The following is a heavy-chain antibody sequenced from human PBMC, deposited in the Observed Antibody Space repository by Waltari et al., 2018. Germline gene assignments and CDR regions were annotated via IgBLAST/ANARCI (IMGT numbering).Heavy chain of an antibody. CDR3: ARQVAYCGGDCYDD. Sequence: EVQLVQSGAEVKKPGESLKISCKGSGYSFTSYWIGWVRQMPGKGLEWMGIIYPGDSDTRYSTFFQVQCTISDDKSRSTAYLQWRIRKASDTAMYYCARQVAYCGGDCYDDWGQGTLVTVSS. D-gene: IGHD2-21*01. CDR2: IYPGDSDT. CDR1: GYSFTSYW. V-gene: IGHV5-51*01. J-gene: IGHJ4*02.